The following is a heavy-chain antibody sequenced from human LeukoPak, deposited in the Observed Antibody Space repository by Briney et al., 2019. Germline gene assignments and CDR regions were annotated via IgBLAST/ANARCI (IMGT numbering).Heavy chain of an antibody. J-gene: IGHJ4*02. D-gene: IGHD2-2*01. Sequence: SETLSLTCTVSGDSISSYYWSWIRQPPGKGLEWIGSIYYSGSTYYNPSLKSRVTISVDTSKNQFSLKLSSVTAADTAVYYCASLDIVVVPAASWGQGTLVTVSS. CDR3: ASLDIVVVPAAS. CDR2: IYYSGST. V-gene: IGHV4-59*05. CDR1: GDSISSYY.